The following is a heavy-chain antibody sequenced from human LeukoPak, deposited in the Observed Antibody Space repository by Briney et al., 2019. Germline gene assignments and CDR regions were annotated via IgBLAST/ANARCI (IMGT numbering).Heavy chain of an antibody. D-gene: IGHD6-13*01. V-gene: IGHV4-34*01. CDR1: GGSFSGYY. J-gene: IGHJ4*02. CDR2: INHSGST. CDR3: ARRRKGIAARRDFDY. Sequence: PSQTLSLTCAVYGGSFSGYYWSWIRQTPGKGLEWIGEINHSGSTNYNPSLKSRVTISVDTSKNQFSLKLSSVTAADTAVYYCARRRKGIAARRDFDYWGQGTLVTVSS.